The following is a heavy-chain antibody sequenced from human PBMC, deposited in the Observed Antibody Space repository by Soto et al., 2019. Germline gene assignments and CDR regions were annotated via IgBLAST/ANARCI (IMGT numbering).Heavy chain of an antibody. CDR2: IYYSGST. J-gene: IGHJ4*02. V-gene: IGHV4-59*08. CDR1: GGSISSYY. CDR3: ARQYGGYVFFDY. Sequence: SETLSLTCTVSGGSISSYYWSWIRQPPGKGLEWIGYIYYSGSTNYNPSLKSRVTISVDTSKNQFSLKLSSVTAADTAVYYCARQYGGYVFFDYWGQGTLVTVSS. D-gene: IGHD5-12*01.